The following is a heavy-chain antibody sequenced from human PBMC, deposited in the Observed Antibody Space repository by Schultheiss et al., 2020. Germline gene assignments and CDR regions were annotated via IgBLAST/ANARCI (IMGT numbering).Heavy chain of an antibody. J-gene: IGHJ5*02. D-gene: IGHD1-7*01. CDR1: GFTFTSFA. CDR3: ARESNWNYQFDP. Sequence: GGSLRLSCAASGFTFTSFAMTWVRQAPGKGLQWVSSISSSSSYIYYADSVKGRFTISRDNAKNSLYLQMNSLRAEDTAVYYCARESNWNYQFDPWGQGSLVTVSS. CDR2: ISSSSSYI. V-gene: IGHV3-21*04.